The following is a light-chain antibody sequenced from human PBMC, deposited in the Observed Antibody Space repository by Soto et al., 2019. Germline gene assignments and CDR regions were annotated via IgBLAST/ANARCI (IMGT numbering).Light chain of an antibody. CDR1: QSISSS. J-gene: IGKJ1*01. CDR2: DAS. V-gene: IGKV1-5*01. CDR3: QQYHRYWWA. Sequence: DIQMTQSPSTLSASVGDRVSIACRASQSISSSLAWYQQKPGKAPKLLIYDASSLESGVPSRFSGSGSGTEFTLSINSLQPQDFATYYCQQYHRYWWAFGQGTK.